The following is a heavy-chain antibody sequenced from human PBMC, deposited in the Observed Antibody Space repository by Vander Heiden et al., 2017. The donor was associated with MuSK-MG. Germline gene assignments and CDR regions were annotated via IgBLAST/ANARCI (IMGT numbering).Heavy chain of an antibody. Sequence: EGQVLESGGGLVQHGGSLRLSCAASGFPFSNSAMSWVRQAPGKGMEWVSAISGSGDSTYHADSVKGRFSISRDNSKNTLYLQMNSLRAEDTAVYYCAKDQGDYYGSGSYYNVYDYWGQGTLVTVSS. CDR3: AKDQGDYYGSGSYYNVYDY. V-gene: IGHV3-23*01. D-gene: IGHD3-10*01. CDR2: ISGSGDST. J-gene: IGHJ4*02. CDR1: GFPFSNSA.